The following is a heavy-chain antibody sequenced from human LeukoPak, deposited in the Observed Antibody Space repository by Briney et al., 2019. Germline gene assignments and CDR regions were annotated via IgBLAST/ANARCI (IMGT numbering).Heavy chain of an antibody. CDR1: GYSFTGYW. V-gene: IGHV5-10-1*01. J-gene: IGHJ5*02. CDR3: ARHGESPRTQYGQFDP. D-gene: IGHD2-21*01. CDR2: IDPSDSYT. Sequence: GESLKISCKGSGYSFTGYWISWVRQMPGKGLEWMGRIDPSDSYTNYSPSFQGHVTIPADKSISTAYLQWSSLKASDTAMYYCARHGESPRTQYGQFDPWGQGTLVTVSS.